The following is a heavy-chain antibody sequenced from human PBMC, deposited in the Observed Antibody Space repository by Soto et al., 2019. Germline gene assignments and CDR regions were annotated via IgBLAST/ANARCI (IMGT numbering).Heavy chain of an antibody. CDR1: GYTFTGYY. D-gene: IGHD3-22*01. CDR3: ARQRNYYDSTPYYYYGMDV. Sequence: ASVKVSCKASGYTFTGYYMHWVRQAPGQGLEWMGWINPNSGGTNYAQKFQGWVTMTRDTSISTAYMELSRLRSDDTAVYYCARQRNYYDSTPYYYYGMDVWGQGTTVTVSS. J-gene: IGHJ6*02. CDR2: INPNSGGT. V-gene: IGHV1-2*04.